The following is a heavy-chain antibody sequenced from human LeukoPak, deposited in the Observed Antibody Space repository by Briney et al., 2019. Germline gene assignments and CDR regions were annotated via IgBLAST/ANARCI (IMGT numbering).Heavy chain of an antibody. CDR1: GFTFDDYA. Sequence: SGESLRLSCAASGFTFDDYAMHWVRQAPGKGLEWVSGISWNSGSIGYADSVKGRFTISRDNAKNSLYLQMNSLRAEDTALYYCAKGSSGWYGSAYFDYWGQGTLVTVSS. CDR2: ISWNSGSI. CDR3: AKGSSGWYGSAYFDY. V-gene: IGHV3-9*01. J-gene: IGHJ4*02. D-gene: IGHD6-19*01.